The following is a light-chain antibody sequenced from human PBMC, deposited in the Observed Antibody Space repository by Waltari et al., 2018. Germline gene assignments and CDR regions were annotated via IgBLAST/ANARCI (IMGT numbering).Light chain of an antibody. Sequence: QSVLTQPPPVSAAPGQKVTIPCSGRSSHIGTNYISRYQHPPGAAPKLLISENNKRHSGIPDRFSGSKSGTSGTLDIIGLQMGDEADYYCGTWDTTLRGVVFGGGTRLTVL. V-gene: IGLV1-51*02. CDR2: ENN. CDR3: GTWDTTLRGVV. CDR1: SSHIGTNY. J-gene: IGLJ2*01.